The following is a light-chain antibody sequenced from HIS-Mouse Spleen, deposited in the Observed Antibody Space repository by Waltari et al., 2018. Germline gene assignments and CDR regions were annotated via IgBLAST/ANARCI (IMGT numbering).Light chain of an antibody. CDR1: TSSVGGYTY. J-gene: IGLJ2*01. CDR3: SSYTSSSTVV. V-gene: IGLV2-14*01. CDR2: EVS. Sequence: QSALTQPASGSGSPGQSLTISRTVTTSSVGGYTYVSGYQQHPGKAPKLMIYEVSNRPSGVSNRFSGSKSGNTASLTISGLQAEDEADYYCSSYTSSSTVVFGGGTKLTVL.